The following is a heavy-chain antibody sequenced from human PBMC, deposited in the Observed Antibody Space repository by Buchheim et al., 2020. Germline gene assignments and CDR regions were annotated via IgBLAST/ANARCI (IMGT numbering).Heavy chain of an antibody. V-gene: IGHV4-61*02. Sequence: QVQLQESGPGLVKPSQTLSLTCTVSGGSISSGSYYWSWIRQPAGKGLEWIGRIYTSGRPNYNPSLQSRVTISVDTSKHQFSLKLSSVTAADTAVYYCARDPGPGGWFDPWGQGTL. CDR3: ARDPGPGGWFDP. CDR2: IYTSGRP. D-gene: IGHD3-16*01. CDR1: GGSISSGSYY. J-gene: IGHJ5*02.